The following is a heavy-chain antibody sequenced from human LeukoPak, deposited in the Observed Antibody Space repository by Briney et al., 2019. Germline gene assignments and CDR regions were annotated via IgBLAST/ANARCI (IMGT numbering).Heavy chain of an antibody. V-gene: IGHV4-39*01. CDR1: GGSFSSGTFY. CDR3: ARPGGRLARSPFDY. J-gene: IGHJ4*02. D-gene: IGHD6-19*01. CDR2: IHFSGGT. Sequence: KPSETLSLTCTFSGGSFSSGTFYWAWIRQPPGKGLEWIGSIHFSGGTYYNPSLKSRVTISVDTSKNQFSLKVTSVTAADTAVYYRARPGGRLARSPFDYWGQGTLVTVSS.